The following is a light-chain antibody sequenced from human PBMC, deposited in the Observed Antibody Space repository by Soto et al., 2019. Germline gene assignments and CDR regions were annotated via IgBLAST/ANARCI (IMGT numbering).Light chain of an antibody. Sequence: EIVMTQSPATLSVSPGERATLSCRASQSVSSNLAWYQQKPGQAPRLLIYAASTRATGIPARFSGSGSGTEFTLTISSLQSEDFAVYYCQQYNNWPPLPFGGGTKVEIK. CDR1: QSVSSN. V-gene: IGKV3-15*01. J-gene: IGKJ4*01. CDR3: QQYNNWPPLP. CDR2: AAS.